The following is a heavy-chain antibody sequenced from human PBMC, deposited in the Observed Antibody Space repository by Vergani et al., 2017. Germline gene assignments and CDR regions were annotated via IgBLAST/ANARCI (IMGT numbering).Heavy chain of an antibody. Sequence: EVQLLEPGGRLVQPGGSLRLSCVASGFAFSRYAMSWVRQAPGKGLEWVSGLTASGSGIYYADSVRGRFTISRDNSKNPLFLQMDSLRAEDTALYYCAKSEWLQHYRAHSFDSWGQGTLVTVSS. CDR2: LTASGSGI. CDR1: GFAFSRYA. V-gene: IGHV3-23*01. CDR3: AKSEWLQHYRAHSFDS. J-gene: IGHJ4*02. D-gene: IGHD5-24*01.